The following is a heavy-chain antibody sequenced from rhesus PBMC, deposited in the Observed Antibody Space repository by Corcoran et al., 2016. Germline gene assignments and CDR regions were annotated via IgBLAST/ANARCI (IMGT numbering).Heavy chain of an antibody. CDR2: IDPSDSDT. CDR3: AKKGSGSWTLDY. Sequence: EVQLVQSGAEVKRPGESLKISCTTSGYSFTSYWLSWVRPMPGKGLEWMGAIDPSDSDTRYSPSFQGQVTIAADKSISTTYLQWTSLKASDSATYYCAKKGSGSWTLDYWGQGVLVTVSS. CDR1: GYSFTSYW. D-gene: IGHD6-25*01. V-gene: IGHV5-2*01. J-gene: IGHJ4*01.